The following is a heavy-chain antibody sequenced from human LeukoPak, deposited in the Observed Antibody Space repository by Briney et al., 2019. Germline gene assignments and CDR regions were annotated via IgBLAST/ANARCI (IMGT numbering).Heavy chain of an antibody. D-gene: IGHD3-10*01. CDR1: GYTFTSYG. CDR2: INPNSGGT. CDR3: ARDRSSLYGSATFDY. J-gene: IGHJ4*02. V-gene: IGHV1-2*02. Sequence: ASVKVSCKASGYTFTSYGISWVRQAPGQGLEWMGWINPNSGGTNYAQKFQGRVTMTRDTSISTAYMELSRLRSDDTAVYYCARDRSSLYGSATFDYWGQGTLVTVSS.